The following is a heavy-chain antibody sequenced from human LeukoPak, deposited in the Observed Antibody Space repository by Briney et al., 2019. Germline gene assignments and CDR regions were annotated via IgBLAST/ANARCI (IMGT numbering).Heavy chain of an antibody. Sequence: ASVKVSCKTSGYTFTGYYVHWVRQAPGQGLEWMGRINPNSGDTNYAQKFQGRVTMTRDTSISTAYMELSRLRSDDTAVYYCARGDSSGYYPTPFDYWGQGTLVTVSS. V-gene: IGHV1-2*06. J-gene: IGHJ4*02. CDR2: INPNSGDT. CDR1: GYTFTGYY. D-gene: IGHD3-22*01. CDR3: ARGDSSGYYPTPFDY.